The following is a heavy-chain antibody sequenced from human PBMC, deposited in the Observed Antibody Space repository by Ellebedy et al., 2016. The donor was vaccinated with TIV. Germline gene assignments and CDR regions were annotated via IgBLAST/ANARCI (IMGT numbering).Heavy chain of an antibody. CDR3: ARERFNVPVPAYY. J-gene: IGHJ4*02. CDR2: VHVTGRT. V-gene: IGHV4-4*02. D-gene: IGHD6-19*01. CDR1: GGSISDTNY. Sequence: MPSETLSLTCAVSGGSISDTNYWSWVRQPPGKGLEWIGEVHVTGRTNYNPSLWSRVTISMDKSENHLSLKMTSVTAADTAVYYCARERFNVPVPAYYWGQGTLVTVSS.